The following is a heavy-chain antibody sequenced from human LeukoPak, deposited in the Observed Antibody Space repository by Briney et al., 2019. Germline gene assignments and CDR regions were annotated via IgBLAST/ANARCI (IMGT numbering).Heavy chain of an antibody. CDR3: AREGDYYYYGMDV. CDR2: ISGSGDST. CDR1: RFTFSSYA. J-gene: IGHJ6*02. V-gene: IGHV3-23*01. D-gene: IGHD1-26*01. Sequence: SGGSLRLSCAASRFTFSSYAMNWVRQAPGKGLEWVSSISGSGDSTYYAGSVKGRFTISRDSSKNTLFLQMNSLRAEDTAVYYCAREGDYYYYGMDVWGQGTTVTVSS.